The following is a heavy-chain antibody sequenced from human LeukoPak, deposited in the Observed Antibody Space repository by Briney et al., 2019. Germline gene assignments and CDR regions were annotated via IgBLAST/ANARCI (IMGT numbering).Heavy chain of an antibody. J-gene: IGHJ6*03. V-gene: IGHV5-51*01. Sequence: GESLKISCKVSGYSFTSYWIGWVRQMPGKGLEWMGIIYPADSDTRYSPSFQGQVTISADTSISTAYLQWSSLKASDTAMYYCVRHPRIAVAGTQYYYFYMVVGRKGTTDTVSS. CDR2: IYPADSDT. CDR3: VRHPRIAVAGTQYYYFYMVV. CDR1: GYSFTSYW. D-gene: IGHD6-19*01.